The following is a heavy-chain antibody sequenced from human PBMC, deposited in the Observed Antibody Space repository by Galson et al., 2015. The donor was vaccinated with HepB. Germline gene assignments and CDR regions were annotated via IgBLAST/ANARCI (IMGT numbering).Heavy chain of an antibody. CDR2: INPTGDFT. Sequence: SVKVSCKASGYTFTNFYVHWVRQAPGQGLEWMGIINPTGDFTNYAQKFQGRVTMTRDTSTSTVYMEMRSLRSEDTAMYYCASSYDGGGFWLFDYWGQGTLVTVSS. J-gene: IGHJ4*02. CDR3: ASSYDGGGFWLFDY. CDR1: GYTFTNFY. D-gene: IGHD3-22*01. V-gene: IGHV1-46*03.